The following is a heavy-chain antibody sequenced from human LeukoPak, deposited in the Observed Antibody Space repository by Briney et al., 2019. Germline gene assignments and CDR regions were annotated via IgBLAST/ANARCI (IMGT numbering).Heavy chain of an antibody. J-gene: IGHJ4*02. D-gene: IGHD2-8*01. CDR1: GDSVSSNSAA. CDR2: TYHRSKWFY. CDR3: AREQMGFDY. V-gene: IGHV6-1*01. Sequence: SQTLSLTCDISGDSVSSNSAAWTWIRQSPSRGLEWLGRTYHRSKWFYEYGLSVKSRITFKSDTSKNQFSLQLNSVPPEDTAVYYCAREQMGFDYWGQGTLVTVSS.